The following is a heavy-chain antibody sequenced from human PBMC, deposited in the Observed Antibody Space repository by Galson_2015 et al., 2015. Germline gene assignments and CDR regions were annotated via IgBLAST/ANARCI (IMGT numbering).Heavy chain of an antibody. D-gene: IGHD3-16*01. V-gene: IGHV3-53*03. J-gene: IGHJ6*03. CDR2: LYNDETT. Sequence: SLRLSCAPSGFPVRSNFMTWVRQPPGKGLEGVSLLYNDETTYYTETVKGRLSVSRDPSKNTLYLHMTNLRAEDTAVYYCARAQHADSYYYFIDVWGKGTRVTVSS. CDR3: ARAQHADSYYYFIDV. CDR1: GFPVRSNF.